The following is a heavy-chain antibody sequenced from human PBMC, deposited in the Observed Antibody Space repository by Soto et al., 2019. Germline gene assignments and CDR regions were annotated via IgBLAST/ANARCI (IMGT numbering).Heavy chain of an antibody. CDR3: ASSKYYDILTGYYNGLGY. CDR1: GYTFTSYY. CDR2: INPSGGST. V-gene: IGHV1-46*03. D-gene: IGHD3-9*01. Sequence: ASVKVSCKASGYTFTSYYMHWVRQAPGQGLEWIGIINPSGGSTSYAQKFQGRVTMTRDTSTSTVYMELSSLRSEDTAVYYCASSKYYDILTGYYNGLGYWGQGTLVTVSS. J-gene: IGHJ4*02.